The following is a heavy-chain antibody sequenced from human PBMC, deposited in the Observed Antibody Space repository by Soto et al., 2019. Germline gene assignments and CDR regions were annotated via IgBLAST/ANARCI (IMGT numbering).Heavy chain of an antibody. CDR2: ISSSSSYI. V-gene: IGHV3-21*01. D-gene: IGHD2-2*01. Sequence: PGGSLRLSCAASGSTFSSYSMNWVRQAPGKGLEWVSSISSSSSYIYYADSVKGRFTISRDNAKNSLYLQMNSLRAEDTAVYYCARGGYCSSTSCYLGYYYGMDVWGQGTTVTVSS. CDR1: GSTFSSYS. J-gene: IGHJ6*02. CDR3: ARGGYCSSTSCYLGYYYGMDV.